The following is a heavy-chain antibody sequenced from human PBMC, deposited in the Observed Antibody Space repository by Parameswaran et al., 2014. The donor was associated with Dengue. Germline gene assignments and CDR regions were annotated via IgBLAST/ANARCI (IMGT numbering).Heavy chain of an antibody. J-gene: IGHJ5*02. CDR2: INPNSGGT. D-gene: IGHD1-26*01. V-gene: IGHV1-2*02. Sequence: WVRQAPGQGLEWMGWINPNSGGTNYAQKFQGRVTMTRDTSISTAYMELSRLRSDDTAVYYCAREGIVGATVGWFDPWGQGTLVTVSS. CDR3: AREGIVGATVGWFDP.